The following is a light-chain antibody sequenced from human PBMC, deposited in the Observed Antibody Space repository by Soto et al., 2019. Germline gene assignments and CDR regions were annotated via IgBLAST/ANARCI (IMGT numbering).Light chain of an antibody. CDR3: QQYNSYPLT. CDR1: QSIHSC. V-gene: IGKV1-5*03. Sequence: DIQMTQSPSTLSASVGDRVTITCRASQSIHSCLAWYQQKPGKAPKLLSYKASNLESGVPSRFSGSGSGTEFTLTIRSLQPDDFATYYCQQYNSYPLTFGPGTKVDIK. J-gene: IGKJ3*01. CDR2: KAS.